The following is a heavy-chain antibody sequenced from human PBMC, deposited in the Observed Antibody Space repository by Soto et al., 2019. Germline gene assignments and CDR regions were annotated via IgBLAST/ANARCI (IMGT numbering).Heavy chain of an antibody. V-gene: IGHV3-33*08. CDR3: ARDHGVVIIKDH. CDR2: IWYDGTSK. Sequence: QVQLVESGGGVVQPGRSLRLSCAASGFTFRNHAMHWVRQAPGKGLEWVGLIWYDGTSKYYADSVKGRFTISRDNSKTTLYLEMNSLRVEDTAIYYCARDHGVVIIKDHWGQGTLVTVSS. CDR1: GFTFRNHA. D-gene: IGHD6-6*01. J-gene: IGHJ4*02.